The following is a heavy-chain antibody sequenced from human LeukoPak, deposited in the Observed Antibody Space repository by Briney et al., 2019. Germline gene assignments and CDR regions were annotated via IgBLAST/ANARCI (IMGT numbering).Heavy chain of an antibody. V-gene: IGHV1-18*01. Sequence: ASVKVSCKASGYTFTSYGISWVRQAPGQGLEWMGWISACNGNTNYAQKLQGRVTMTTDTSTSTAYMELRSLRPDDTAVYYCARFIVGATEVYNWFDPWGQGTLVTVSS. D-gene: IGHD1-26*01. CDR1: GYTFTSYG. CDR2: ISACNGNT. J-gene: IGHJ5*02. CDR3: ARFIVGATEVYNWFDP.